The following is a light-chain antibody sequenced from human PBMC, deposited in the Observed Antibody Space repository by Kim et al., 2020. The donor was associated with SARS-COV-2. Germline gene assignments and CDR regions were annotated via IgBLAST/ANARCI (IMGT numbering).Light chain of an antibody. Sequence: GDRVTITCRTSQFISHYLAWYQQKPGKVPQLLIYDASTLQPGVPSRFSGTASGTEFTLTINSLQPEDVATYYCQKYDGAPWTFGQGAKVGIK. V-gene: IGKV1-27*01. CDR2: DAS. CDR1: QFISHY. CDR3: QKYDGAPWT. J-gene: IGKJ1*01.